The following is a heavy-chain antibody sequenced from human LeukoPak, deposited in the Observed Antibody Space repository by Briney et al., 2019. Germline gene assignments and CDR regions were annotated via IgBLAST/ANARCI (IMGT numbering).Heavy chain of an antibody. CDR2: ISYDGSNK. D-gene: IGHD6-19*01. Sequence: GGSLRLSCAASGFTFSSYGMHWVRQAPGKGLEWVAVISYDGSNKYYADSVKGRFTISRDNSKNTLYLQMNSLRAEDTAVYYCATLSGADYWGQGTLVTVSS. J-gene: IGHJ4*02. CDR1: GFTFSSYG. CDR3: ATLSGADY. V-gene: IGHV3-30*03.